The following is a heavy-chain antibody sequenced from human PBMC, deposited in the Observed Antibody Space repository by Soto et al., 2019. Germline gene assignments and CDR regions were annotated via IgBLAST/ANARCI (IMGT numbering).Heavy chain of an antibody. J-gene: IGHJ5*02. D-gene: IGHD1-1*01. Sequence: PSETLSLTCAVYGGSFSGYYWSWIRQPPGKGLEWIGEINHSGSTNYNPSLKSRVTISVDTSKNQFSLKLSSVTAADTAVYYCARRHNATLSWNDAWFDPWGQGTLVTVSS. CDR1: GGSFSGYY. CDR2: INHSGST. V-gene: IGHV4-34*01. CDR3: ARRHNATLSWNDAWFDP.